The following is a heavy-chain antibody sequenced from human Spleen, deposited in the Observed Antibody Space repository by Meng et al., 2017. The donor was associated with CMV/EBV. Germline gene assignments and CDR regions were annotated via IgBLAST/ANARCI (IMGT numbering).Heavy chain of an antibody. Sequence: GSLRLSCAVYGGPFSTYYWSWIRQPPGKGLEWIGEIIHDGTTNFNPSLKSRVAISVDPSKNQFSLKLTSVTAADTAVYYCARLPRGSLHGMDVWGQGTTVTVSS. CDR2: IIHDGTT. D-gene: IGHD6-13*01. J-gene: IGHJ6*02. CDR3: ARLPRGSLHGMDV. V-gene: IGHV4-34*12. CDR1: GGPFSTYY.